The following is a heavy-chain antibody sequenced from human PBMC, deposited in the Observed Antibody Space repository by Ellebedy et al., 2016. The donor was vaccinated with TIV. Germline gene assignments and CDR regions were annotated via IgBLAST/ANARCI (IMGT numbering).Heavy chain of an antibody. D-gene: IGHD1-26*01. CDR1: GYIFTGFY. J-gene: IGHJ4*02. CDR3: ARDYWGSYEY. Sequence: AASVKVSCKASGYIFTGFYLHWVRQAPGQGLEWMGWINPNSGNTNYAQKFQGRVPITGDTSISTAYLELSRLTSDDTAVYYCARDYWGSYEYWGQGTLVTVSS. V-gene: IGHV1-2*02. CDR2: INPNSGNT.